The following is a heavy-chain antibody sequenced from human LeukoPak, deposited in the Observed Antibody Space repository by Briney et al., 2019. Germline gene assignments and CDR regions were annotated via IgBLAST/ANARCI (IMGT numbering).Heavy chain of an antibody. D-gene: IGHD3-3*02. CDR3: ARGWSILRGGDWFDP. V-gene: IGHV4-38-2*02. Sequence: SETLSLTCSVSGYSISSGDYWGWIRQPPGKGLVWIGSVYHSGYTYYNPSLKSRVTISVDTSKNQFSLKLSSVTAADTAVYYCARGWSILRGGDWFDPWGQGTLVTVSS. CDR2: VYHSGYT. CDR1: GYSISSGDY. J-gene: IGHJ5*02.